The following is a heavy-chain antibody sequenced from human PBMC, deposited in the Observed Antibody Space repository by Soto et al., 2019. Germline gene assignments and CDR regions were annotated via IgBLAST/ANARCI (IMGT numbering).Heavy chain of an antibody. CDR3: ARDRSQVEPVGYACDI. CDR1: GYTFTGYY. CDR2: INPNSGGT. J-gene: IGHJ3*02. V-gene: IGHV1-2*04. Sequence: ASVKVSCKASGYTFTGYYMHWVRQAPGQGLEWMGWINPNSGGTNYAQKFQGWVTMTRDTSISTAYMELSRLRSDDTAVYYCARDRSQVEPVGYACDIWGQGTMGT. D-gene: IGHD1-1*01.